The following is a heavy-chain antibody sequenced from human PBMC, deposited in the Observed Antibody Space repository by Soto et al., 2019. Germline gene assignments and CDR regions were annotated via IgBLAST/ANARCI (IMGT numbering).Heavy chain of an antibody. Sequence: GGSLRLSCAASGFTFSSYWMHWVRQAPGKGLVWVSRINSDGSSTSYSDSAKSRFTISRDNAKNTLYLQMNSLRAEDTAVYYCARDPHTYDSNWFDPWGQGTLVTVSS. J-gene: IGHJ5*02. D-gene: IGHD3-3*01. V-gene: IGHV3-74*01. CDR3: ARDPHTYDSNWFDP. CDR2: INSDGSST. CDR1: GFTFSSYW.